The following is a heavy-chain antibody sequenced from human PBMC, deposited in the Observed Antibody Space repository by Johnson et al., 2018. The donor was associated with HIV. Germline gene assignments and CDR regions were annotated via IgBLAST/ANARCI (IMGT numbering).Heavy chain of an antibody. CDR3: AKDLRVYAADAFDF. V-gene: IGHV3-30*02. CDR2: IRYDGSNK. J-gene: IGHJ3*01. CDR1: GFTFSSYG. Sequence: QVQLVESGGGVVQPGGSLRLSCAASGFTFSSYGMHWVRQAPGKGLEWVTFIRYDGSNKYYADSVKGRFTISRDNSKNTLYLQMNSLRAEDTAVYYCAKDLRVYAADAFDFWGRGTIVTVSS. D-gene: IGHD2-8*01.